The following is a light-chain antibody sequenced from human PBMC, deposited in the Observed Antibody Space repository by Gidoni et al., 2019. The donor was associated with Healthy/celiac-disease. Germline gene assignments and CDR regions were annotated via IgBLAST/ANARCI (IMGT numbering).Light chain of an antibody. J-gene: IGKJ4*01. CDR2: GAS. V-gene: IGKV3-20*01. Sequence: EIVLTQSPGTLSWSPGERATLSCRASQSVSSSYLAWYQQKPGQAPRLLIYGASSRATGIPDFTLTISRLEPEDFAVYYCQQYGSSLLTFGGGTKVEIK. CDR1: QSVSSSY. CDR3: QQYGSSLLT.